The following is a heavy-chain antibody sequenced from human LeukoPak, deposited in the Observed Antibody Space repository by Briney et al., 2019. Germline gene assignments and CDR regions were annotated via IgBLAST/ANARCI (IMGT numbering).Heavy chain of an antibody. CDR2: ISGSGGST. J-gene: IGHJ4*02. CDR3: AKESGYYGSGSYYSAGFFDY. Sequence: GGSLRLSCAASGFTFSSYAMSWVRQAPGKGLECVSAISGSGGSTYYADSVKGRFTISRDNSKNTLYLQMNSLRAEDTAVYYCAKESGYYGSGSYYSAGFFDYWGQGTLVTVSS. CDR1: GFTFSSYA. D-gene: IGHD3-10*01. V-gene: IGHV3-23*01.